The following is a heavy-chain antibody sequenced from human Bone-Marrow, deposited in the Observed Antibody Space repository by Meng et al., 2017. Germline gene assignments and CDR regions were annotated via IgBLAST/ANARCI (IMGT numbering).Heavy chain of an antibody. J-gene: IGHJ5*02. V-gene: IGHV4-34*01. CDR1: GGSFSGYY. D-gene: IGHD2-2*02. CDR3: ARGSGSPEYCSSTSCYSGGWFDP. CDR2: INHSGRT. Sequence: QVQLQQWGAGLLKPSETLSLTGAVYGGSFSGYYWSWIRQPPGKGLEWIGEINHSGRTNYNPSLKSRVTISVDTSKNQFSLKLSSVTAADTAVYYCARGSGSPEYCSSTSCYSGGWFDPWGQGTLVTVSS.